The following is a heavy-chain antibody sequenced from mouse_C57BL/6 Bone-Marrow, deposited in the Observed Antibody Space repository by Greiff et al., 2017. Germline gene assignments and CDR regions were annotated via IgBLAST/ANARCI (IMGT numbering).Heavy chain of an antibody. Sequence: EVQLQQSGPVLVKPGASVKMSCKASGYTFTDYYMNWVKQSHGKSLEWIGVINQYNGGTSYNQKFKGKATLTVDKSSSTAYIELNSLTSEDSAVYYCARSVGSRAWFAYWGQGTLVTVSA. D-gene: IGHD1-1*01. CDR1: GYTFTDYY. V-gene: IGHV1-19*01. CDR2: INQYNGGT. J-gene: IGHJ3*01. CDR3: ARSVGSRAWFAY.